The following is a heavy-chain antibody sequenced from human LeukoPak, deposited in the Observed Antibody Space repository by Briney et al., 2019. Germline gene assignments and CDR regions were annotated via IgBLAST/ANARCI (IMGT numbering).Heavy chain of an antibody. J-gene: IGHJ5*02. CDR1: GGSISSGGYY. CDR3: ARAGLYYYGSGSYERGVDP. CDR2: IYYSGST. D-gene: IGHD3-10*01. V-gene: IGHV4-31*03. Sequence: SETLSLTCTVSGGSISSGGYYWSWIRQHPGKGLEWIGYIYYSGSTYYNPSLKSRVTISVDTSKNQFSLKLSSVTAADTAVYYCARAGLYYYGSGSYERGVDPWGQGTLVTVPS.